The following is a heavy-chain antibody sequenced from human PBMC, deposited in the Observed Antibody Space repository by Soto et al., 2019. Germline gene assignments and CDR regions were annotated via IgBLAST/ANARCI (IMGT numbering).Heavy chain of an antibody. CDR2: IYYSGST. V-gene: IGHV4-59*08. J-gene: IGHJ5*02. CDR3: ARLFDP. Sequence: ETLSLTCTVSGGSISSYYWSWIRQPPGKGLEWIGYIYYSGSTNYNPSLKSRVTISVDTSKNQFSLKLSSVTAADTAVYYCARLFDPWGQGTLVTVSS. CDR1: GGSISSYY.